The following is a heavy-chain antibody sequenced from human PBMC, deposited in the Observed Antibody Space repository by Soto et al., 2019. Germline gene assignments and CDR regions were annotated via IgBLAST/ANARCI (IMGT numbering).Heavy chain of an antibody. D-gene: IGHD2-2*01. CDR1: GGLFSTYV. V-gene: IGHV1-69*01. J-gene: IGHJ2*01. CDR3: ARDVSETTSCSIPHWYFDL. Sequence: QVQLVQSGTEVRKPGSSVKVSCKASGGLFSTYVITWVRQAPGQGLEWVGGIIPLFATTHYAQKFQGRVAITADESTNTAYLELSRLRSEDTAVYYCARDVSETTSCSIPHWYFDLCGRGTLVVVSS. CDR2: IIPLFATT.